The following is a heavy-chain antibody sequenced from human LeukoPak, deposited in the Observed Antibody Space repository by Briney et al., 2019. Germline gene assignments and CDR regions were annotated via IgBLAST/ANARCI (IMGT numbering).Heavy chain of an antibody. CDR1: GYTFTSYY. CDR3: ARSTRITMVRGVIRPGAFDI. V-gene: IGHV1-46*01. D-gene: IGHD3-10*01. Sequence: ASVKVSCEASGYTFTSYYMHWVRQAPGQGLEWMGIINPSGGSTSYAQKFQGRVTMTRDTSTSTVYMELSSLRSEDTAAYYCARSTRITMVRGVIRPGAFDIWGQGTMVTVSS. J-gene: IGHJ3*02. CDR2: INPSGGST.